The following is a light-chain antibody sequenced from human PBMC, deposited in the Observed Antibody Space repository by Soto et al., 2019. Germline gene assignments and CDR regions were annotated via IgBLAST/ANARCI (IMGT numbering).Light chain of an antibody. Sequence: EIELTQSPGTLSLSLGERATLSCRASHSFSSSYLAWYQQKPGQPPRLLIYGASNRATGIPARFSGSGSGTDFTLTISSLEPEDFAVYYCQQRSNWPWTFGQGTKVDIK. CDR3: QQRSNWPWT. V-gene: IGKV3-11*01. CDR1: HSFSSSY. J-gene: IGKJ1*01. CDR2: GAS.